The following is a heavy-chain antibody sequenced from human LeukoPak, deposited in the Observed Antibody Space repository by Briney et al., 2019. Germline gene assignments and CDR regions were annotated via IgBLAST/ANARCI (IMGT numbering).Heavy chain of an antibody. CDR3: ARDPPPKKKQQLAFDY. J-gene: IGHJ4*02. Sequence: GGSLRLSCAASGFTFSSYAMHWVRQAPGKGLEWVAVISYDGSNKYYADSVKGRFTISRDNSKNTLYLQMNSLRSDDTAVYYCARDPPPKKKQQLAFDYWGQGTLVTVSS. V-gene: IGHV3-30-3*01. D-gene: IGHD6-13*01. CDR1: GFTFSSYA. CDR2: ISYDGSNK.